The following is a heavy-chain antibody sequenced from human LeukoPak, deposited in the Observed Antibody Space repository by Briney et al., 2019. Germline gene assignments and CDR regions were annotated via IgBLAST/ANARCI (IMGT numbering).Heavy chain of an antibody. CDR3: ARPLFGAISPGY. CDR1: GFTFIGTS. D-gene: IGHD3-10*01. Sequence: PGGSLRLSCAASGFTFIGTSMNWVRQAPGKGQEWVANIKEDGSETFYGDSVKGRFTISRDNAENSLNLQMNNLRPEDTAMYYCARPLFGAISPGYWGQGTLVTVSS. CDR2: IKEDGSET. V-gene: IGHV3-7*01. J-gene: IGHJ4*02.